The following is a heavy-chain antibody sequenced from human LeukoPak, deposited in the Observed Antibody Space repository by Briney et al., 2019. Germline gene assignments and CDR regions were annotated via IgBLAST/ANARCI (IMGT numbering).Heavy chain of an antibody. V-gene: IGHV1-2*02. CDR2: INPNSGGT. CDR3: ARGPGDYSNYETSDY. J-gene: IGHJ4*02. CDR1: GYTFTGYY. Sequence: ASVKVSCKASGYTFTGYYMHWVRQAPGQGLEWMGWINPNSGGTNYAQKFQGRVTMTRDTSISTAYMELSRLRSDDTAVYYCARGPGDYSNYETSDYWGQGTLVTVSS. D-gene: IGHD4-11*01.